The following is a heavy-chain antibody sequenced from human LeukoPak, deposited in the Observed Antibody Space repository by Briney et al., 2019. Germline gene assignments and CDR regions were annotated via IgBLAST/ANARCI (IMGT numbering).Heavy chain of an antibody. J-gene: IGHJ3*02. V-gene: IGHV1-69*06. CDR3: AREGNPKGDVLDI. CDR2: IIPVFGAS. D-gene: IGHD1-14*01. Sequence: ASVKVSCKPSGGTFINYAVAWVRQAPGEGLEWMGRIIPVFGASKTAQKFQGRVAITADKFTNTAYVELTNLTSEDTAISFCAREGNPKGDVLDIWGQGTMVIVSS. CDR1: GGTFINYA.